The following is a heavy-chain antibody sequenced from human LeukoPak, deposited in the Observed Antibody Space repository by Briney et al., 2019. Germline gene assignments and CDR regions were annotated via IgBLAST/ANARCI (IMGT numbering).Heavy chain of an antibody. J-gene: IGHJ6*03. V-gene: IGHV3-13*01. CDR1: GFTFSSYS. CDR2: IGTASDT. D-gene: IGHD1-1*01. Sequence: GGSLRLSCAASGFTFSSYSMNWVRQPTGQGLEWVSTIGTASDTYYPGSVEGRFTLSRDNAKNSLYLQMNSLTAGDTAVYYCARGPPRGKYYYMDVWGKGTTVIVSS. CDR3: ARGPPRGKYYYMDV.